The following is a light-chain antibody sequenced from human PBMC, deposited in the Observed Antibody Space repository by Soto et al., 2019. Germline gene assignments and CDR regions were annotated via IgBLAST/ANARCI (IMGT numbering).Light chain of an antibody. J-gene: IGLJ1*01. V-gene: IGLV2-11*01. CDR2: DVS. CDR3: CSYVGRNTYV. CDR1: SSDVGGYNY. Sequence: QSALTQPRSASGSPGQSITISCTGTSSDVGGYNYVSWYQQHPAKAPNLIIFDVSKRPSGVPNRFSGSKSGNTASLTISVLRAEDEADYYCCSYVGRNTYVFGTGTKLTVL.